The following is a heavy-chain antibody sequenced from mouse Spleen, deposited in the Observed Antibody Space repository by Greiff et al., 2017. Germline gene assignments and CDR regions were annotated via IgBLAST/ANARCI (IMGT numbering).Heavy chain of an antibody. V-gene: IGHV1-53*01. D-gene: IGHD2-1*01. Sequence: QVQLQQPGTELVKPGASVKLSCKASGYTFTSYWMHWVKQRPGQGLEWIGNINPGNGGTNYNEKFKGKATLTVDKSSSTAYMQLSSLTSEDSAVYYCARGSGNYPDFDYWGPGTTLPGSS. J-gene: IGHJ2*01. CDR1: GYTFTSYW. CDR2: INPGNGGT. CDR3: ARGSGNYPDFDY.